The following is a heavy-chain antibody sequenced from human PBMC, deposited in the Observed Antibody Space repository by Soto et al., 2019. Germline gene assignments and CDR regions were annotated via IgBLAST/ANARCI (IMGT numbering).Heavy chain of an antibody. Sequence: QVQLVQSGAEVKKPGASVKVSCKASGYTFTSYGISWVRQAPGQGLEWMGWISGYNGNTHYAQKLQGRVTMTTETATSTDYMELRSLRSDDTAVYFCARGGAYGDYATWYYDLWGRGTLVTVSS. J-gene: IGHJ2*01. CDR1: GYTFTSYG. D-gene: IGHD4-17*01. CDR3: ARGGAYGDYATWYYDL. CDR2: ISGYNGNT. V-gene: IGHV1-18*01.